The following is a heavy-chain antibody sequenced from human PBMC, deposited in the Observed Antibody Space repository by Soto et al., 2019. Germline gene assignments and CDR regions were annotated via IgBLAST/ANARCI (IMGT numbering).Heavy chain of an antibody. Sequence: QVTLKESGPVLVNPTETLTLTCTVSGFSLSNARMGVSWIRQPPGKALEWLAHIFSNDEKSYSTSLKSRLTISKDTSKSQVVLTMTNMDPVDTATYYCARSGWGRRWFDPWGQGTLVTVSS. D-gene: IGHD3-16*01. J-gene: IGHJ5*02. V-gene: IGHV2-26*01. CDR3: ARSGWGRRWFDP. CDR2: IFSNDEK. CDR1: GFSLSNARMG.